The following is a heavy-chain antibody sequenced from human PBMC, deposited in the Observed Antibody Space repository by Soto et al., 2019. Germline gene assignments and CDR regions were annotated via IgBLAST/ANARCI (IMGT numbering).Heavy chain of an antibody. CDR1: GFTFSSCT. CDR3: SGCSGGACHQNYGMDV. J-gene: IGHJ6*02. V-gene: IGHV3-21*01. CDR2: ISPSTSHI. Sequence: EVHLVEPGGGLVKPGGSLRLSCAVSGFTFSSCTMNWVRQAPGKGLEWVSSISPSTSHIYYADSVKGRFIISRDNAKNSLFLQMNSLRAEDTAVYYCSGCSGGACHQNYGMDVWGQGTTVTVSS. D-gene: IGHD2-15*01.